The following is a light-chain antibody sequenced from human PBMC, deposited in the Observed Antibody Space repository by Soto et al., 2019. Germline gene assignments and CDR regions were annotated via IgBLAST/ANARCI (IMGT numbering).Light chain of an antibody. CDR3: QSYDSSLSAHYV. CDR2: GNY. Sequence: QSVLTQQPSVSGAPGQRVTISCTGSSSNIGAGYGVHWYQQLPGTAPKLLIYGNYNRPSGVPDRFSGSKSGTSASLAITGLQTEDEADYYCQSYDSSLSAHYVFGTGTKLTVL. J-gene: IGLJ1*01. V-gene: IGLV1-40*01. CDR1: SSNIGAGYG.